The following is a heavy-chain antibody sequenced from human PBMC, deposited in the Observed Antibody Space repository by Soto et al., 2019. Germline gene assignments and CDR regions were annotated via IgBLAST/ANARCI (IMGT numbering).Heavy chain of an antibody. Sequence: EVQLVESGGGSVQPGGSLRLSCAASGFTFSNYWMHWVRQAPGKGLVWVSRINSDGSSTSYADSVKGRFTISRDNAKNTLYLQMNSLRGEDTAVYYCARGGGRSYDDSDYWGQGTLVTVSS. D-gene: IGHD1-26*01. CDR3: ARGGGRSYDDSDY. V-gene: IGHV3-74*01. CDR2: INSDGSST. CDR1: GFTFSNYW. J-gene: IGHJ4*02.